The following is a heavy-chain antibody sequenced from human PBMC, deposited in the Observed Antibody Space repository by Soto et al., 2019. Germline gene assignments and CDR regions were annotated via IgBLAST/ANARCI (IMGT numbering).Heavy chain of an antibody. D-gene: IGHD2-8*01. CDR3: AFVLMLYAIHQDAFAI. V-gene: IGHV1-3*01. CDR2: INAGNGNT. CDR1: WNTFTNYA. Sequence: AAVKVSSKASWNTFTNYARHSVRQAPGQRPEWMGLINAGNGNTKYSQKFQGRVTITRDTSASTAYIELSSLRSEVTAVYYFAFVLMLYAIHQDAFAIWGRGSMV. J-gene: IGHJ3*02.